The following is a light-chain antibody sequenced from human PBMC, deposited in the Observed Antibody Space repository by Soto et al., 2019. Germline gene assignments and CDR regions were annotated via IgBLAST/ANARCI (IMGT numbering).Light chain of an antibody. CDR1: STVVGGYEY. CDR2: DVS. Sequence: SNTCTRTSTVVGGYEYVSWYQQHAGKAPKLMIYDVSSRPSGVSNRFSGSKSGNTASLTISGLQAEDEADYYCISYTSTNLYVLGTGINVTVL. J-gene: IGLJ1*01. CDR3: ISYTSTNLYV. V-gene: IGLV2-14*04.